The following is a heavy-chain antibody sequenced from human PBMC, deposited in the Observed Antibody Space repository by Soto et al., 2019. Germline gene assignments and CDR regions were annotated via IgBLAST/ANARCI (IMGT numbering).Heavy chain of an antibody. J-gene: IGHJ4*02. CDR1: GFTFSSYG. CDR2: ISYDGSNT. Sequence: QVQLVESGGGVVQPGRSLRLSCAASGFTFSSYGMHWVRQAPGKGLEWVAIISYDGSNTYYADSVKGRFTISRANSNNTLYLQMNSLRAEDTSVYYCAKEGGLSGSYYISSSYYFDYWGQGTLVTVSS. CDR3: AKEGGLSGSYYISSSYYFDY. D-gene: IGHD1-26*01. V-gene: IGHV3-30*18.